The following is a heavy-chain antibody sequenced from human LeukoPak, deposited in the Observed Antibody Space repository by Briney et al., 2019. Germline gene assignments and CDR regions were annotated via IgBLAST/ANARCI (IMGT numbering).Heavy chain of an antibody. CDR1: GYTFTSYD. Sequence: ASVKVPCKASGYTFTSYDINWVRQATGQGLEWMGWMNPNSGNTGYAQKFQGRVTMTRNTSISSAYMELTSLRSEDTAVYYCARRVNYGSGPLVDYWGQGTLVTVSS. CDR2: MNPNSGNT. V-gene: IGHV1-8*01. J-gene: IGHJ4*02. D-gene: IGHD3-10*01. CDR3: ARRVNYGSGPLVDY.